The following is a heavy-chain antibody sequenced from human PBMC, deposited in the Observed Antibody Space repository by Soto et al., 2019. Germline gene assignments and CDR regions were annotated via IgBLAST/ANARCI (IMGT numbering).Heavy chain of an antibody. D-gene: IGHD2-21*02. J-gene: IGHJ4*02. CDR3: ARGGSDYYFDY. V-gene: IGHV3-64*01. Sequence: EVQLVESGGGLVQPGGSLRLSCAASGFTFSRNAMHWVRQAPGKGLEYVSAISSNGGSTYYGNSVKGRFTISRDTSKNTLYLQMGSLRAEDMAVYYCARGGSDYYFDYWGQGTLVTVSS. CDR2: ISSNGGST. CDR1: GFTFSRNA.